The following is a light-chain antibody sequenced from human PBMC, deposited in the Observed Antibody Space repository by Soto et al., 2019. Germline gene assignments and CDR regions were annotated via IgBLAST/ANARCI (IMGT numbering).Light chain of an antibody. J-gene: IGKJ4*01. Sequence: DIQMTQSPSSLSASVRDRVTITCRASQSISSYLNWYPQKPGKAPQLLIYAASSLQSGVPSRSSGSGSGTDFTLTISSLQPEDFATYYCQQGYNTLLTFGGGTKVEIK. V-gene: IGKV1-39*01. CDR3: QQGYNTLLT. CDR2: AAS. CDR1: QSISSY.